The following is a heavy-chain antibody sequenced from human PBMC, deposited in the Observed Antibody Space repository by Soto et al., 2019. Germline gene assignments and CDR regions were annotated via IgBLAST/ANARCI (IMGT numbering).Heavy chain of an antibody. Sequence: GSLRLSCAASGFTFSSYEMNWVRQAPGKGLEWVSYISSSGSTIYYADSVKGRFTISRDNAKNSLYLQMNSLRAEDTAVYYCASGSYLDRFDYWGQGTLVTVSS. CDR3: ASGSYLDRFDY. V-gene: IGHV3-48*03. D-gene: IGHD1-26*01. J-gene: IGHJ4*02. CDR1: GFTFSSYE. CDR2: ISSSGSTI.